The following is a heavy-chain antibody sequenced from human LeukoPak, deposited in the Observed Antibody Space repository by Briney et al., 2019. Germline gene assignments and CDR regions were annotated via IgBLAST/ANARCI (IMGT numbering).Heavy chain of an antibody. CDR2: ISYDASSK. Sequence: GGSLRLSCAASGFTFTNYGMHWVRQAPGKGLEWVTFISYDASSKYYADTVKGRFTISRDNSKYTLYLQMNSLRVEDTAVYYCANGNRCTSPNCLGYYYFYMDVWGKGTTVTVSS. CDR3: ANGNRCTSPNCLGYYYFYMDV. J-gene: IGHJ6*03. V-gene: IGHV3-30*02. D-gene: IGHD2-8*01. CDR1: GFTFTNYG.